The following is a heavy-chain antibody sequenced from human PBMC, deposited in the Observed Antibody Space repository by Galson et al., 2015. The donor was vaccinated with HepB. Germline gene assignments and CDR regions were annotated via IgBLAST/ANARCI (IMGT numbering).Heavy chain of an antibody. CDR2: IIPILGIA. V-gene: IGHV1-69*02. J-gene: IGHJ3*02. CDR3: ASNYGSSDAFDI. D-gene: IGHD3-10*01. CDR1: GGTFSSYT. Sequence: SVKVSCKASGGTFSSYTISWVRQAPGQGLEWMGRIIPILGIANYAQKFQGRVTITADKSTSTAYLELSSLRSEDTAVYYCASNYGSSDAFDIWGQGTMVTVSS.